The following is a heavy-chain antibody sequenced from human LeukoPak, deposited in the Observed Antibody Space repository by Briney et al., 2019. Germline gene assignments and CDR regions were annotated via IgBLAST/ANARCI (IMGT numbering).Heavy chain of an antibody. CDR2: INNSGST. Sequence: SETLSLTCTVSGDSISSYYWSWIRQPPEKGLEWIGFINNSGSTTYNPSLKSRVTISVDTSKNQFSLKLSSVTAADTAVYYCARAYYYGSGSMDYWGQGTLVTVSS. V-gene: IGHV4-59*01. CDR3: ARAYYYGSGSMDY. CDR1: GDSISSYY. D-gene: IGHD3-10*01. J-gene: IGHJ4*02.